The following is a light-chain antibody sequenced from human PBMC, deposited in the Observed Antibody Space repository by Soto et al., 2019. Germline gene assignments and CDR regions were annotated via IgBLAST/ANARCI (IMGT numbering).Light chain of an antibody. J-gene: IGLJ1*01. V-gene: IGLV2-11*01. CDR1: SSDVGRYSF. CDR3: CSHAGSSVV. CDR2: DFY. Sequence: SVLTQPRSVSGSPGQSVTISCTGTSSDVGRYSFVSWYQQHPGKAPKLIIYDFYKRPSGVPDRFSGSKSGNTASLTISGLQAEDESDYYCCSHAGSSVVFGTGTKVTV.